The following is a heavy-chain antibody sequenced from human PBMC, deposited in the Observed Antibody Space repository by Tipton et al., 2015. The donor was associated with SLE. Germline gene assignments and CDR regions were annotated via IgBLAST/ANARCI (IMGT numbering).Heavy chain of an antibody. Sequence: SLRLSCAASGFTFSSYAMHWVRQAPGKGLEWVAFISDDGSNKYYSDSVKGRFTISRDNSKNTLYLQMNSLRSEDAAVYYCARDPRYYDILTGYPTSAYFDYWGQGTLVTVSS. CDR3: ARDPRYYDILTGYPTSAYFDY. V-gene: IGHV3-30-3*01. D-gene: IGHD3-9*01. J-gene: IGHJ4*02. CDR2: ISDDGSNK. CDR1: GFTFSSYA.